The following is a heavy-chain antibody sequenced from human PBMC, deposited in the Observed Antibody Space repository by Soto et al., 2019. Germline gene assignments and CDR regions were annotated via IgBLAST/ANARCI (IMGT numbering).Heavy chain of an antibody. CDR3: AKDPRIMIKFGGVIGPFDH. V-gene: IGHV3-23*01. D-gene: IGHD3-16*02. CDR1: GFTCSSCA. J-gene: IGHJ4*02. Sequence: XGSLRLSCSASGFTCSSCAMSWVRQAPGKGLEWVSAISGSGGSTYYADSVKGRLTISRDNSKNTLYLQMNSLRAEDTAVYYCAKDPRIMIKFGGVIGPFDHWGQGTLVTVSS. CDR2: ISGSGGST.